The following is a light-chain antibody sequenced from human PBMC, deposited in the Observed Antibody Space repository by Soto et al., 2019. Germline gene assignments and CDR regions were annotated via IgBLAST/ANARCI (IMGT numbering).Light chain of an antibody. Sequence: QSVLTQAPSVSGTPGQRVTITCSGSSSNIGRNSVNWYQHLPGTAPKLLTHGNNHRPSGVPDRFSGSKSGTSASLAISGLQPEDEADYYCAAWYDSLNEYVFGDGTKLTVL. CDR1: SSNIGRNS. CDR2: GNN. V-gene: IGLV1-44*01. J-gene: IGLJ1*01. CDR3: AAWYDSLNEYV.